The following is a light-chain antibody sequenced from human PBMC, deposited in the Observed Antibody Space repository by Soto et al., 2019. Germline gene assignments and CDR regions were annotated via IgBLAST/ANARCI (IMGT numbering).Light chain of an antibody. CDR2: GNS. CDR1: SSNIGAGYD. J-gene: IGLJ2*01. CDR3: QSYDSSLSVV. V-gene: IGLV1-40*01. Sequence: QSALTQPPSVSGAPGQRDTISCTGSSSNIGAGYDVHWYQQLPGTAPKLLIYGNSNRPSGVPDRFSGSKSGTSASLAITGLQAEDEADYYCQSYDSSLSVVFGGGTKVTVL.